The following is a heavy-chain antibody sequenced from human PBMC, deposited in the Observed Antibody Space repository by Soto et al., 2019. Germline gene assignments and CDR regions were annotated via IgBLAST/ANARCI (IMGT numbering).Heavy chain of an antibody. J-gene: IGHJ4*02. D-gene: IGHD5-12*01. CDR2: IIPIFGTA. Sequence: QVQLVQSGAEVKKPGSSVQVSCKASGGTFSSYAISWVRQAPGQGLEWMGGIIPIFGTANYAQKFQGRVTITADESTSTAYMELSSLRSEDMSVYYCARTPRWLQLPFLYFDYWGQGTLVTVSS. CDR1: GGTFSSYA. CDR3: ARTPRWLQLPFLYFDY. V-gene: IGHV1-69*01.